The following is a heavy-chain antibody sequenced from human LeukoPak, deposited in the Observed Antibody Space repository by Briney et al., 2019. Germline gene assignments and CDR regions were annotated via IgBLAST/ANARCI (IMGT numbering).Heavy chain of an antibody. CDR3: ARQAPGYCSGGSCYSTKYYFDY. J-gene: IGHJ4*02. CDR2: IYYSGST. D-gene: IGHD2-15*01. V-gene: IGHV4-59*08. CDR1: GGSISPYY. Sequence: SETLSLTCTVSGGSISPYYWSWIRQPPGKGLEWIGYIYYSGSTNYNPSLKSRVAISVDTSKNQFSLKLNSVTAADTAVYYCARQAPGYCSGGSCYSTKYYFDYWAREPWSPSPQ.